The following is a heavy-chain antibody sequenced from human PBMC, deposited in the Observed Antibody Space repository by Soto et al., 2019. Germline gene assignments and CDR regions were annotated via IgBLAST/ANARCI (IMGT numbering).Heavy chain of an antibody. CDR2: IWYDGSNK. D-gene: IGHD5-18*01. Sequence: GGSLRLSCAASGFTFSSYGMHWVRQAPGKGLEWVAVIWYDGSNKYYADSVKGRFTISRDNSKNTLYLQMNSLRAEDTAVYYCARDAEGGYSYGPLDYWGQGTLDTVSS. J-gene: IGHJ4*02. CDR3: ARDAEGGYSYGPLDY. CDR1: GFTFSSYG. V-gene: IGHV3-33*01.